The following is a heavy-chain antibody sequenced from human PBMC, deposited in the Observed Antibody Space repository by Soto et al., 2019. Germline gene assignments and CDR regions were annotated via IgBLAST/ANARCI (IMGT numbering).Heavy chain of an antibody. V-gene: IGHV5-51*01. Sequence: GESLKISCKGSGYSFTSYWIGWVRQMPGKGLEWVGIIYPGDSDTRYSPSFQGQVTISADKSISTAYLQWSSLKASDTAMYYCARQGQRTYYYYGMDVWGQGTTVTVSS. CDR2: IYPGDSDT. CDR3: ARQGQRTYYYYGMDV. CDR1: GYSFTSYW. J-gene: IGHJ6*02.